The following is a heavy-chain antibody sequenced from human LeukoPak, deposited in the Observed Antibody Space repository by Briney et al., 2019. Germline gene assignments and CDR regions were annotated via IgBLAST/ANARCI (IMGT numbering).Heavy chain of an antibody. J-gene: IGHJ4*02. CDR2: ISGSGGDT. Sequence: GGSLRLSCTASGFTFSTYSMTWVRQAPGKGLEWVSAISGSGGDTYYADSVKGRFTISRDNSKNTLYLQMNSLRPEDTAVYFCAKDLGGEGGSGFPGYWGQGNLVTVSS. CDR1: GFTFSTYS. D-gene: IGHD3-10*01. CDR3: AKDLGGEGGSGFPGY. V-gene: IGHV3-23*01.